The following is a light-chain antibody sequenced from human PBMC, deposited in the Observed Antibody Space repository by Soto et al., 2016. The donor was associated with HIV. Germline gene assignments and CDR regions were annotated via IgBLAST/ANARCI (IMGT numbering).Light chain of an antibody. Sequence: DIQMTQFPSTLSASIGDRVTITCRASQSVSVWLAWYRQKPGKPPNLLIFKTSTLEIGVPSRFSGSGSGTDFTLTISSLQPDDFATYYCQQYNSFPWTFGQGTKVEIK. CDR2: KTS. J-gene: IGKJ1*01. CDR1: QSVSVW. V-gene: IGKV1-5*03. CDR3: QQYNSFPWT.